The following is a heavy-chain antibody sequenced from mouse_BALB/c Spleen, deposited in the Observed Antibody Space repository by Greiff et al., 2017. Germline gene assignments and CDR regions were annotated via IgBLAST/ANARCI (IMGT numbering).Heavy chain of an antibody. CDR1: GYTFTSYW. CDR2: INPSTGYT. Sequence: LVESGAELAKPGASVKMSCKASGYTFTSYWMHWVKQRPGQGLEWIGYINPSTGYTEYNQKFKDKATLTADKSSSTAYMQLSSLTSEDSAVYYCARPLRLSWFAYWGQGTLVTVSA. CDR3: ARPLRLSWFAY. D-gene: IGHD1-2*01. V-gene: IGHV1-7*01. J-gene: IGHJ3*01.